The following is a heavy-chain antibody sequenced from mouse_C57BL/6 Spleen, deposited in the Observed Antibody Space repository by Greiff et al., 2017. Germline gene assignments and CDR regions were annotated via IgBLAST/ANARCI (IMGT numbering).Heavy chain of an antibody. V-gene: IGHV1-50*01. D-gene: IGHD1-1*01. J-gene: IGHJ1*03. CDR3: ARFYGSSDWYFDV. CDR1: GYTFTSYW. CDR2: IDPSDSYT. Sequence: QVQLQQPGAELVKPGASVKLSCKASGYTFTSYWMQWVKQRPGQGLEWIGEIDPSDSYTNYNQNFKGKATLTVDTSSSTAYMQLSSLTSEDSAVYYCARFYGSSDWYFDVWGTGTTVTVSS.